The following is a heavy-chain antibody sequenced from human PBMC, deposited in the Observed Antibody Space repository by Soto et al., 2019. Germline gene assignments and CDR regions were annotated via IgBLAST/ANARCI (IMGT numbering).Heavy chain of an antibody. CDR2: IKTKPDDGTI. CDR3: TTSNLGVDF. Sequence: PGGSLRLSXAASGLIFSDVWMTWVRQAPGKGLEWVGRIKTKPDDGTIDYAAPVRGRFTISRDDSKNTLYLQMTSLTPDDTGVYYCTTSNLGVDFWGPGTLVTVS. D-gene: IGHD1-1*01. CDR1: GLIFSDVW. V-gene: IGHV3-15*01. J-gene: IGHJ4*02.